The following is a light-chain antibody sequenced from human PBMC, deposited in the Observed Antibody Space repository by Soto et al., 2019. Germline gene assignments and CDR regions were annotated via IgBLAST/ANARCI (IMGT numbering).Light chain of an antibody. CDR3: QQDCSSPRT. CDR1: QSVSSSD. CDR2: DAS. Sequence: LSQSSILLSFSPGERAPLSCGASQSVSSSDLGWYQQKPGLAPRLLIYDASSRHTGIPDRFSGSGSGTDFTLTISRLEPEDFAVYYCQQDCSSPRTFGQGTKVDIK. V-gene: IGKV3D-20*01. J-gene: IGKJ1*01.